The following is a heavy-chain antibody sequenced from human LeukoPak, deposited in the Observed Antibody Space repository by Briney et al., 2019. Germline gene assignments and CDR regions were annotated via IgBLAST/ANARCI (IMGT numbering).Heavy chain of an antibody. V-gene: IGHV3-7*03. Sequence: GGSLRLSCAASGFTFSSDWMIRVRQAPGKGLEWVANIKPDEGEKYYVDSVKGRFTVSRDDAKNSLYLQMNSLRAEDTAVYYCARRAGAYSHPYDYWGQGTLVTVSS. CDR3: ARRAGAYSHPYDY. CDR2: IKPDEGEK. D-gene: IGHD4/OR15-4a*01. J-gene: IGHJ4*02. CDR1: GFTFSSDW.